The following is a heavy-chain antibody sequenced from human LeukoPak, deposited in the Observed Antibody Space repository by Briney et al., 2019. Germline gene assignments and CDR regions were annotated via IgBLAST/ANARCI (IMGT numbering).Heavy chain of an antibody. CDR1: GFTVSSNY. CDR2: IYSGGST. D-gene: IGHD5-18*01. V-gene: IGHV3-66*02. Sequence: GGSLRLSCAASGFTVSSNYMSWVRQAPGKGLEWVSVIYSGGSTYYADSVKGRFTISRDNSKTTLYLQMNSLRAEDTAVYYCASSGYSYGYFTWGQGTLVTVSS. CDR3: ASSGYSYGYFT. J-gene: IGHJ5*02.